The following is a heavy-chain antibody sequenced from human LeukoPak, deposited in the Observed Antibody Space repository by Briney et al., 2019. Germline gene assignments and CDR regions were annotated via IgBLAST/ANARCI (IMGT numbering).Heavy chain of an antibody. V-gene: IGHV3-11*01. CDR3: ARAIGSSSYRWFDP. D-gene: IGHD6-6*01. J-gene: IGHJ5*02. Sequence: PGGSLRPSCAASGFTFSDYYMSWIRQAPGKGLEWVSYISSSGSTIYYADSVKGRFTISRENAKNSLYLQMNSLRAEDTAVYYCARAIGSSSYRWFDPWGQGTLVTVSS. CDR2: ISSSGSTI. CDR1: GFTFSDYY.